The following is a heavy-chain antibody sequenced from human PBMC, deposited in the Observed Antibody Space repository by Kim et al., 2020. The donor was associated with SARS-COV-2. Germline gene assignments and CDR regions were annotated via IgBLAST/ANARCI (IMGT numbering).Heavy chain of an antibody. CDR2: ISYDGSNK. CDR1: GFTFSSYA. J-gene: IGHJ4*02. V-gene: IGHV3-30*04. D-gene: IGHD6-13*01. CDR3: ARERMGMGDF. Sequence: GGSLRLSCAASGFTFSSYAMHWVRQAPGKGLEWVAVISYDGSNKYYADSVKGRFTISRDNSKNTLYLQMNSLRAEDTAVYYCARERMGMGDFWGQGTLVTVSS.